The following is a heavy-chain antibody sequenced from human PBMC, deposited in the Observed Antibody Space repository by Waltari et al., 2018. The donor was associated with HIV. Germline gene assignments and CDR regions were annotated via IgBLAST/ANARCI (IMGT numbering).Heavy chain of an antibody. J-gene: IGHJ4*02. CDR3: ATCNIGSGWYLKSPIRI. V-gene: IGHV3-23*01. CDR2: ITSSGGRT. Sequence: VQMLESGGDLVQPGGSLRLSCAVSGLNFATSGLGWVRQAPGKGREWMSAITSSGGRTYYAESVKCRFIISRDNSKKTVTLQLKNLRLGDTAMYYCATCNIGSGWYLKSPIRIWGQGTLVTVS. D-gene: IGHD6-19*01. CDR1: GLNFATSG.